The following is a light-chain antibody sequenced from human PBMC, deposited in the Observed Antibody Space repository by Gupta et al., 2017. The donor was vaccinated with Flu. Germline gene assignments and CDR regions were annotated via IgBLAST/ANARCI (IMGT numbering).Light chain of an antibody. V-gene: IGLV3-25*03. CDR1: PLSTQY. CDR3: QSADNSGTYVV. J-gene: IGLJ3*02. CDR2: KDT. Sequence: SYQLTQPPSVSVSPGHTATSTRSGNPLSTQYTYWYQQKPGQAPLLVIFKDTERPSGIPERFSGSNSGTTVTLTISGVQAEDEAAYYCQSADNSGTYVVFGGGTKLTV.